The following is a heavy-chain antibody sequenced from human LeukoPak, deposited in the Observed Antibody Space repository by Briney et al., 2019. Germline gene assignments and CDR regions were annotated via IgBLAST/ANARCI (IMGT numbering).Heavy chain of an antibody. Sequence: GGSLRLSCAASGFTFSSYAMHWVRQAPGKGLEWVADISYDGSNKYYADSVKGRLTISRDNSKSTLYLQMNSLRAEDTATYYCARSPYYDILAGFYYYFDYWGQGTLDTVSS. D-gene: IGHD3-9*01. J-gene: IGHJ4*02. V-gene: IGHV3-30-3*01. CDR1: GFTFSSYA. CDR2: ISYDGSNK. CDR3: ARSPYYDILAGFYYYFDY.